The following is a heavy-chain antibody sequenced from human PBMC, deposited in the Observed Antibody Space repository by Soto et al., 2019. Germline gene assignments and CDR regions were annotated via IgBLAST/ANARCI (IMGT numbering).Heavy chain of an antibody. Sequence: GGSLRLSCAASGLTFSGYWMHWVRQAPGKGLVWVSRINTDGRVTNYADSVEGRFTISRDDAKNTLYLQMNSLRAEDTAVYYFARDTPHTWFHPWGQGIRVTVTS. CDR2: INTDGRVT. CDR3: ARDTPHTWFHP. CDR1: GLTFSGYW. J-gene: IGHJ5*02. V-gene: IGHV3-74*01.